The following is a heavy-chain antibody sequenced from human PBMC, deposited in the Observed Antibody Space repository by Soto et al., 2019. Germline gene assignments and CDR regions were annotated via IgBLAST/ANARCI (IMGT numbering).Heavy chain of an antibody. D-gene: IGHD3-10*01. Sequence: PGGSLRLSCAASGFTFSSYAMSWFRQAPGKGLEWVSAISGSGGSTYYADSVKGRFTISRDNSKNTLYLQMNSLRAEDTAVYYCAHGSGVLFDPWGQGTLVTVSS. V-gene: IGHV3-23*01. CDR3: AHGSGVLFDP. CDR2: ISGSGGST. J-gene: IGHJ5*02. CDR1: GFTFSSYA.